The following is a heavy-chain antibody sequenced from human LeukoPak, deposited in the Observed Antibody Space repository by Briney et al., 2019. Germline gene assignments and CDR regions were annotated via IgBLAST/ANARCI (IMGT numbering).Heavy chain of an antibody. V-gene: IGHV3-48*01. Sequence: GGSLRLSCAASGFTFTSYSMNWVRQAPGKGLEWVSYISSSGSTISYADSVKGRFTISRDNSKNTLYLQMNSLRAEDTAVYYCAIYSPFDYWGQGTLVTVSS. D-gene: IGHD4-11*01. CDR1: GFTFTSYS. J-gene: IGHJ4*02. CDR3: AIYSPFDY. CDR2: ISSSGSTI.